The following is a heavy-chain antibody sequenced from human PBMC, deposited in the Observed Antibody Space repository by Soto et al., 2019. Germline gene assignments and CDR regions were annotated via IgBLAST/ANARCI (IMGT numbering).Heavy chain of an antibody. CDR2: IWYDGSNK. CDR1: GFTFSSYG. V-gene: IGHV3-33*01. J-gene: IGHJ4*02. CDR3: ARVGPSGYYFAFDY. D-gene: IGHD3-22*01. Sequence: GGSLRLSCAASGFTFSSYGMHWVRQAPGKGLEWVAVIWYDGSNKYYADSVKGRFTISRDNSKNTLYLQMNSLRAEDTAVYYCARVGPSGYYFAFDYWGQGTLVTVSS.